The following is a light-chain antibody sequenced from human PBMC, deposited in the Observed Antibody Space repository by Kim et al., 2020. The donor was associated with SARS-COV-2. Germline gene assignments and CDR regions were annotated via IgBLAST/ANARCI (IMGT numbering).Light chain of an antibody. Sequence: SASTGDRVTITCRASQGISSYLAWYQQKPGKAPKLLIYAASTLQSGVPSRFSDSGSGTDFTLTISCLQSEDFATYYCQQYYSYPLTFGGGTKVEI. CDR1: QGISSY. J-gene: IGKJ4*01. V-gene: IGKV1-8*01. CDR2: AAS. CDR3: QQYYSYPLT.